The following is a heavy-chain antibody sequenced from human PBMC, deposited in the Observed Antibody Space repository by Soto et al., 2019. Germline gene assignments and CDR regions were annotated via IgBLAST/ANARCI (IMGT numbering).Heavy chain of an antibody. CDR2: MKPNSGNT. J-gene: IGHJ4*02. D-gene: IGHD1-26*01. CDR3: ARGGRISGVY. V-gene: IGHV1-8*01. Sequence: AASVEACCKASGFTFTSYGIIWVRQAAGQGLEWMGWMKPNSGNTGYAQKFQGRVTMTRNTSISTAYMELSSLRSEDTAVYYCARGGRISGVYWGQGTLVTVSS. CDR1: GFTFTSYG.